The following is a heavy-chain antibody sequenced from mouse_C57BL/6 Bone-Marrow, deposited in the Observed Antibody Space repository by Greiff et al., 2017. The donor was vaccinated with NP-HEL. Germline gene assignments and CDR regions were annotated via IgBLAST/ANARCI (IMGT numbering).Heavy chain of an antibody. CDR1: GYTFTSYG. J-gene: IGHJ1*03. CDR2: IYPRSGNT. V-gene: IGHV1-81*01. CDR3: ARPYDYDRWYFDV. Sequence: VQLKQSGAELARPGASVKLSCKASGYTFTSYGISWVKQRTGQGLEWIGEIYPRSGNTYYNEKFKGKATLTADKSSSTAYMELRSLTSEDSAVYFCARPYDYDRWYFDVWGTGTTVTVSS. D-gene: IGHD2-4*01.